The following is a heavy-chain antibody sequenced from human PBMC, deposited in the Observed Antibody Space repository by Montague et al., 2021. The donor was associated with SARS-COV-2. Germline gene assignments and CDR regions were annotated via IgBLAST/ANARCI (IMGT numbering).Heavy chain of an antibody. V-gene: IGHV2-5*02. J-gene: IGHJ4*02. CDR3: VHSYADYLFDY. Sequence: PALVKPTETLTLTCTFSGFSLSTSGVGVGWIRQPPGEALEWLAVXYWDDDKRYSPSLKSRLTITKDTSKNQVVLTMTNMDPVDTATYYCVHSYADYLFDYWGQGTLVSVSS. CDR1: GFSLSTSGVG. CDR2: XYWDDDK. D-gene: IGHD4-17*01.